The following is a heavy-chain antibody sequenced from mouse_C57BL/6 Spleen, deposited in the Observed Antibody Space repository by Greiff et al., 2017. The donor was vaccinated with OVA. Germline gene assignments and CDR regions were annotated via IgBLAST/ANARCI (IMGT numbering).Heavy chain of an antibody. D-gene: IGHD1-1*01. CDR2: IDPNSGGT. CDR1: GYTFTSYW. CDR3: ARSRTVVAPYAMDY. J-gene: IGHJ4*01. V-gene: IGHV1-72*01. Sequence: QVQLQQPGAELVKPGASVKLSCKASGYTFTSYWMHWVKQRPGRGLEWIGRIDPNSGGTKYNEKFKSKATLTVDKPSSPAYMQRSSLTSEDSAVYYCARSRTVVAPYAMDYWGQGTSVTVSS.